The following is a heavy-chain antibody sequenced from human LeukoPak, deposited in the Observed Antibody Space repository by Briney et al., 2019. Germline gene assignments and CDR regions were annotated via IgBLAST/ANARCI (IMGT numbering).Heavy chain of an antibody. V-gene: IGHV4-59*01. Sequence: SSETLSLTCTVSGGSISSYYWSWIRQPPGKGLEWIGYIYYSGSTNYNPSLKSRVTISVDTSKNQFSLKLSSVTAADTAVYYCARFFVRDIVAVPAAVDTNWFDPWGQGTLVTVSS. CDR3: ARFFVRDIVAVPAAVDTNWFDP. CDR1: GGSISSYY. J-gene: IGHJ5*02. D-gene: IGHD2-2*01. CDR2: IYYSGST.